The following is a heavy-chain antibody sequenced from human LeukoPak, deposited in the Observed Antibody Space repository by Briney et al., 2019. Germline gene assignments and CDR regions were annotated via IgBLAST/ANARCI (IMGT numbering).Heavy chain of an antibody. J-gene: IGHJ4*02. D-gene: IGHD2-15*01. CDR1: RFTFSNYA. CDR3: AKPGDDCSGGSCYYFDY. CDR2: ISGSGGNT. Sequence: GGSLRLSCAASRFTFSNYAMSWARQAPGKGLEWISGISGSGGNTYYADSVKGRFTISRDISKNTLFLQMNRLRGEDTAVYYCAKPGDDCSGGSCYYFDYWGQGTLVTVSS. V-gene: IGHV3-23*01.